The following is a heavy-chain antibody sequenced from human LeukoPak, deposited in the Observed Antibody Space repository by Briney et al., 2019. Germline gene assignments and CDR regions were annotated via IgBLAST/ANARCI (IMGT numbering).Heavy chain of an antibody. D-gene: IGHD3-10*01. CDR2: IYSGGNT. J-gene: IGHJ4*02. CDR1: GFTVSSNY. Sequence: PGGSLRLSCAVSGFTVSSNYMNWVRQAPGKGLEWVSLIYSGGNTDYADSVKGRFTISRDNSKNTLYLQMNRLTADDTAVYYCAGHGDHYGSLFDYWGQGTLVTVSS. CDR3: AGHGDHYGSLFDY. V-gene: IGHV3-53*01.